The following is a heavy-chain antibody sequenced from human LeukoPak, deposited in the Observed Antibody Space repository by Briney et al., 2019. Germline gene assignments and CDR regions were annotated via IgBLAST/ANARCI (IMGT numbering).Heavy chain of an antibody. Sequence: SETLSLTCAVYGGSFSGYYWSWIRQPPGKGLEWIGYIYYSGSTNYNPSLKSRVTISVDTSKNQFYLKLSSVTAADTAVYYCARASPMVRGVNWFDPWGQGTLVTVSS. D-gene: IGHD3-10*01. CDR2: IYYSGST. J-gene: IGHJ5*02. CDR3: ARASPMVRGVNWFDP. CDR1: GGSFSGYY. V-gene: IGHV4-59*01.